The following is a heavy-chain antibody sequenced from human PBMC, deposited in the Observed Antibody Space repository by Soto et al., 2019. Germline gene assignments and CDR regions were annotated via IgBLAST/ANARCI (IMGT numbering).Heavy chain of an antibody. CDR2: IYHSGST. Sequence: SETLSLTCAVSSGSISSSNWWSWVRQPPGKGLEWIGEIYHSGSTNYNPSLKSRVTISVDKSKNQFSLKLSSVTAADTAVYYCARDIAVAGNWFDPWGQGTLVTVSS. J-gene: IGHJ5*02. D-gene: IGHD6-19*01. V-gene: IGHV4-4*02. CDR3: ARDIAVAGNWFDP. CDR1: SGSISSSNW.